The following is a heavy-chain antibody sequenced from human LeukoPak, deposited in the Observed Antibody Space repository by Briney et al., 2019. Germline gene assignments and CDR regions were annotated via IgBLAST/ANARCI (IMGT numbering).Heavy chain of an antibody. D-gene: IGHD2-15*01. CDR2: ISSDGSST. CDR3: AREDPGRGFDY. Sequence: GGSLRLSCAASGFSFSSYWMHWVRQAPGKGLVWVSRISSDGSSTTYADSVKGRFTISRDNAKNTLYLQMNSLRAEDTAVYYFAREDPGRGFDYWGQGTLVTVSS. J-gene: IGHJ4*02. V-gene: IGHV3-74*01. CDR1: GFSFSSYW.